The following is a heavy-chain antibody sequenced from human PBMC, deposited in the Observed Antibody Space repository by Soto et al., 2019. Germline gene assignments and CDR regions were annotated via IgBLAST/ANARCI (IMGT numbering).Heavy chain of an antibody. J-gene: IGHJ3*02. V-gene: IGHV4-34*01. CDR2: INHSASI. CDR1: GGSFSGYY. Sequence: QVHLQQWGAGLLKPSETLSLTCVVYGGSFSGYYWTWIRQVPGKGLEWIGEINHSASINYNPSLKSRVTLSEDTSKNHFSLKLNSVTAADTAVYFCARGGGRGGDSDAFDIWGQGTMVTVSS. CDR3: ARGGGRGGDSDAFDI. D-gene: IGHD2-21*02.